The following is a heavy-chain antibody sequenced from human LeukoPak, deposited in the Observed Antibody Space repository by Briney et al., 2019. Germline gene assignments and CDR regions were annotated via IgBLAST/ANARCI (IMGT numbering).Heavy chain of an antibody. D-gene: IGHD3-9*01. J-gene: IGHJ3*02. CDR1: GYAFTSYA. V-gene: IGHV1-3*01. CDR2: INAGNGNT. CDR3: ARDDPPYDILTGYYIPPDAFDI. Sequence: GASVQVSCKASGYAFTSYAMHWVRQAPGQRLEWMGWINAGNGNTQYSQKFQGRVTITSDTSASTAYMELSSLRSDDTAVYYCARDDPPYDILTGYYIPPDAFDIWGQGTMVTVSS.